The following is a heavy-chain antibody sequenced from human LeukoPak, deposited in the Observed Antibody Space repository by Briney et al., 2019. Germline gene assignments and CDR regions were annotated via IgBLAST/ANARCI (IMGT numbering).Heavy chain of an antibody. D-gene: IGHD3-16*01. CDR1: VYTFSNYW. J-gene: IGHJ3*02. CDR3: ARHTLDRRKDNAFDI. CDR2: IYPGDSDT. Sequence: GESLKISCKGSVYTFSNYWIGWVRHMPGKGLEWMGIIYPGDSDTRYSPSFQGQVTISADKSITTAYLQWRSLKASDTAIYYCARHTLDRRKDNAFDIWGQGTMITVSS. V-gene: IGHV5-51*01.